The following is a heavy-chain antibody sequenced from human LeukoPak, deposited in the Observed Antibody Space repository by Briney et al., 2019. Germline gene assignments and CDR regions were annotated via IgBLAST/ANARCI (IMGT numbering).Heavy chain of an antibody. CDR3: ARLNQEGYYYYGMDV. Sequence: GESLKISCQGSGYSFTNYWIAWVRQMPGKGLEWMGTIYPGDSDTRYSPSLQGQVTISADKSTGTAYLQWSSLKASDTAMYYCARLNQEGYYYYGMDVWGQGTTVTVSS. CDR1: GYSFTNYW. V-gene: IGHV5-51*01. CDR2: IYPGDSDT. J-gene: IGHJ6*02.